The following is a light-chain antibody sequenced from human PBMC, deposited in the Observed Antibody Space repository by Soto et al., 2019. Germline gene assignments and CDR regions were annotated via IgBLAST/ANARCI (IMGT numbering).Light chain of an antibody. CDR3: QQYNNWPQT. V-gene: IGKV3-15*01. J-gene: IGKJ1*01. Sequence: EIVMTQSPATLSVSPGERATLSCRASQSVAGNLAWYQQKPGQAPRLLIYGASTRATGFPARFSGSGSGTEFTLTISILQSEDFAVYYCQQYNNWPQTFGQGTKVEIK. CDR2: GAS. CDR1: QSVAGN.